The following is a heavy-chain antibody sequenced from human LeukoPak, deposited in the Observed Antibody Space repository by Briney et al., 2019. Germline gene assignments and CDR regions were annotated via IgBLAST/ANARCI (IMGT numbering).Heavy chain of an antibody. V-gene: IGHV1-46*01. CDR3: ARDKGRDTAMVG. CDR2: INPSGGST. Sequence: ASVKVSCKASGYTFTGYYMHWVRQAPGQGLEWMGIINPSGGSTSYAQKFQGRVTMTRDKSTSTVYMELSSLRSEDTAVYYCARDKGRDTAMVGWGQGTLVTVSS. J-gene: IGHJ4*02. CDR1: GYTFTGYY. D-gene: IGHD5-18*01.